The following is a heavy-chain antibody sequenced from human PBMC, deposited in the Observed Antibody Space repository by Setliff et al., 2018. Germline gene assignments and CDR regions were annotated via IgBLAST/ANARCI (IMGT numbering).Heavy chain of an antibody. J-gene: IGHJ6*03. Sequence: ASVKVSCKASGGTFSSYVISWVREAPGQGLEWMGGIIPMFGTNYAQKFHGRVTITADESTSTAYMELSSLGSEDTAVYYCAGGQPLVRKYYYYMDVWGKGTTVTVSS. CDR2: IIPMFGT. D-gene: IGHD3-10*01. CDR3: AGGQPLVRKYYYYMDV. CDR1: GGTFSSYV. V-gene: IGHV1-69*13.